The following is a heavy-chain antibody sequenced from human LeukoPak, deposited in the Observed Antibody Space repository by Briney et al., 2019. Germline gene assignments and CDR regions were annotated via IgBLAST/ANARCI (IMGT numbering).Heavy chain of an antibody. CDR1: GGSISSGDYY. D-gene: IGHD6-13*01. CDR2: IYYSGST. V-gene: IGHV4-30-4*08. J-gene: IGHJ4*02. CDR3: ARGTDWYSSSWSLDY. Sequence: SQTLSLTCTVSGGSISSGDYYWSWIRQPPGKGLEWIGYIYYSGSTYYNPSLKSRVTISVDTSKNQFSLKLSSVTAADTAVYYCARGTDWYSSSWSLDYWGQGTLVTVSS.